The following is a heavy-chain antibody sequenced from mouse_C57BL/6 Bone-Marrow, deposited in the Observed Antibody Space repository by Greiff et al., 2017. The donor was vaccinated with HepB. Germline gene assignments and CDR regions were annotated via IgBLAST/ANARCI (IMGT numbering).Heavy chain of an antibody. CDR3: ARQDLLLVLLWAMDY. Sequence: EVQLQQSGPELVKPGASVKISCKASGYTFTDYYMNWVKQSHGKSLEWIGDINPNNGGTSYNQKFKGKATLTVDKSSSTAYMELRSLTSEDSAVYYCARQDLLLVLLWAMDYWGQGTSVTVSS. D-gene: IGHD1-1*01. CDR1: GYTFTDYY. J-gene: IGHJ4*01. CDR2: INPNNGGT. V-gene: IGHV1-26*01.